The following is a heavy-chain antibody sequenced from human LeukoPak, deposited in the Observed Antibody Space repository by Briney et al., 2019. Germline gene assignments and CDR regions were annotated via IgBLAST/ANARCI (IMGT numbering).Heavy chain of an antibody. D-gene: IGHD6-19*01. V-gene: IGHV1-46*01. CDR3: ARGGYSSPRGWFDP. CDR1: GYTFTSYD. J-gene: IGHJ5*02. CDR2: INPSGGST. Sequence: WASVKVSCKASGYTFTSYDINWVRQAPGQGLEWMGIINPSGGSTTYPQKFQGRVTMTRDVSTSTVYMDLSSLRSEDTAVYYCARGGYSSPRGWFDPWGQGTLVTVSS.